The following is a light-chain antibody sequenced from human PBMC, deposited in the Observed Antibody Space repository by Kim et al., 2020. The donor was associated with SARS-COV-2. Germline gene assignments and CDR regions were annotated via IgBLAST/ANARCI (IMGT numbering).Light chain of an antibody. CDR3: QKDNASPWT. J-gene: IGKJ1*01. CDR1: QGINND. Sequence: DIQMTQSPSSLSASVGDRVTITCRTSQGINNDLAWYQQKPGKVPKVLIYAASALQSGVPSRFSGSGSGTDFTLTISSLQPEDVGNYFTQKDNASPWTLGQGTNVEI. V-gene: IGKV1-27*01. CDR2: AAS.